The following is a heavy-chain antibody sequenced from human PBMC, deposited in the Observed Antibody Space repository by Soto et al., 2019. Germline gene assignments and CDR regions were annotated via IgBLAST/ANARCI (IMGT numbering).Heavy chain of an antibody. J-gene: IGHJ4*02. V-gene: IGHV4-59*08. Sequence: SETLSLTCTVSGGSISSYYWSWIRQPPGKGLEWIGYIYYSGSTNYNPSLKSRVTISVDTSKNQFSLKLSSVTAADTAVYYCARHAEGLWFGELSEFDYWGQGTLVTVSS. CDR2: IYYSGST. CDR3: ARHAEGLWFGELSEFDY. D-gene: IGHD3-10*01. CDR1: GGSISSYY.